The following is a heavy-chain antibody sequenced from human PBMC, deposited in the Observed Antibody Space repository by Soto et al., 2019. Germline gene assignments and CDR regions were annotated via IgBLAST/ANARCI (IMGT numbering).Heavy chain of an antibody. V-gene: IGHV1-18*01. Sequence: QVQLVQSGAEVKKPGASVKVSCKASGYTFTTYDISWVRQAPGQGLEWMGRISTYNGNTNYPQSLQGRLTMTTDTSTPAAYMELRSLRYDDTAVYYCARDPYHVLRVNAPNRYGMDVWGQGTTVTVSS. CDR2: ISTYNGNT. D-gene: IGHD2-8*01. J-gene: IGHJ6*02. CDR3: ARDPYHVLRVNAPNRYGMDV. CDR1: GYTFTTYD.